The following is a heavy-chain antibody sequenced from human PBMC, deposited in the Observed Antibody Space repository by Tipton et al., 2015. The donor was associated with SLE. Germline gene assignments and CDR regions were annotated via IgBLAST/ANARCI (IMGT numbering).Heavy chain of an antibody. V-gene: IGHV4-34*01. CDR2: INHSGST. D-gene: IGHD3-22*01. J-gene: IGHJ4*02. CDR3: ARGSYDSSGYYSY. Sequence: TLSLTCTVSGGSISSYYWGWIRQPPGKGLEWIGEINHSGSTNYNPSLKSRVTISVDTSKNQFSLKLSSVTAADTAVYYCARGSYDSSGYYSYWGQGTLVTVSS. CDR1: GGSISSYY.